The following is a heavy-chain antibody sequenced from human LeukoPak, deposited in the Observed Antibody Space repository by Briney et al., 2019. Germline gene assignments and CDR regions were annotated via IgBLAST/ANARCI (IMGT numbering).Heavy chain of an antibody. CDR2: ISWNSNTI. Sequence: GGSLRLSCAASGFIFDDYAMHWVREAPGKGLEWVSGISWNSNTIGYADSVKGRFTISRDNAKNSLYLQMNSLRPEDTALYYCAKDAGGYYYYYMGVWGKGTTVTISS. CDR1: GFIFDDYA. V-gene: IGHV3-9*01. J-gene: IGHJ6*03. CDR3: AKDAGGYYYYYMGV. D-gene: IGHD1-26*01.